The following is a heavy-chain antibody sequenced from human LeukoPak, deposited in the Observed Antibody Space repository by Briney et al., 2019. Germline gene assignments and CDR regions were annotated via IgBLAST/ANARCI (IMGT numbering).Heavy chain of an antibody. V-gene: IGHV1-8*01. Sequence: GASVKVSCKASGYTFTSYDINWVRQATGQGLEWMGWMNPNSGNTGYAQKFQGGVTMTRSTSISTAYMELSSLRFEDTAVYYCTRSVRNGHIDYWGQGTLVTVSS. J-gene: IGHJ4*02. D-gene: IGHD2-21*01. CDR3: TRSVRNGHIDY. CDR1: GYTFTSYD. CDR2: MNPNSGNT.